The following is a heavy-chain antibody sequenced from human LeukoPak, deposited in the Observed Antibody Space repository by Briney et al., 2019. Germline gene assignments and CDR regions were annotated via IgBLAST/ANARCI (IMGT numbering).Heavy chain of an antibody. Sequence: PSETLSLTCTVSGGSISSGDYYWSWIRQPPGKGLEWIGYIYYSGSTYYNPSLKSRVTISVDTSKNQFSLKLSSVTAADTAVYYCVRDHDFWSGSGAYYYYGMDVWGQGTTVTVSS. CDR2: IYYSGST. V-gene: IGHV4-30-4*01. D-gene: IGHD3-3*01. CDR1: GGSISSGDYY. J-gene: IGHJ6*02. CDR3: VRDHDFWSGSGAYYYYGMDV.